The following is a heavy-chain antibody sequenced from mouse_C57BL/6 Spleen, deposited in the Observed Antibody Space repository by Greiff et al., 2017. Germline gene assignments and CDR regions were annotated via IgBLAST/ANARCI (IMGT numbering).Heavy chain of an antibody. J-gene: IGHJ2*01. V-gene: IGHV1-69*01. CDR3: ARAPITTVPDY. CDR2: IDPSDSYT. D-gene: IGHD1-1*01. CDR1: GYTFTSYW. Sequence: QVQLQQSGAELVMPGASVKLSCKASGYTFTSYWMHWVKQRPGQGLEWIGEIDPSDSYTNYNQKFKGKSTLTVDKSSSTAYMQLSSLTSEDSAVYYCARAPITTVPDYWGQGTTLTVSS.